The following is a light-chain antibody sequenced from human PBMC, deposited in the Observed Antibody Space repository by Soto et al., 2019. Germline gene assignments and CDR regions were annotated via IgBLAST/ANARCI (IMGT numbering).Light chain of an antibody. CDR2: KAS. CDR3: QQYSSYSAWT. CDR1: QSVRNY. V-gene: IGKV1-5*03. Sequence: DIQMTQSPSTLPASVGDTVTITCRASQSVRNYLAWYQQKPGKAPRLLIYKASNLESGVPSRFSGSGSETEFTLTIRSLQPDDIATYYCQQYSSYSAWTFGEGTKVDIK. J-gene: IGKJ1*01.